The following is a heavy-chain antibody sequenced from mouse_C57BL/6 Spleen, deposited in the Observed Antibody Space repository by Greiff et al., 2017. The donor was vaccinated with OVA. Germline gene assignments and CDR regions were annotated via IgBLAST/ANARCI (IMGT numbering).Heavy chain of an antibody. CDR3: ARYYCSSYGFAY. CDR2: IDPSDSYT. Sequence: QVQLQQPGAELVMPGASVKLSCKASGYTFTSYWMHWVKQRPGQGLEWIGEIDPSDSYTNYNQKFKVKSTLPVDKSSSTAYMQLRSLTSADAAVYYCARYYCSSYGFAYWGQGTLVTVSA. D-gene: IGHD1-1*01. CDR1: GYTFTSYW. J-gene: IGHJ3*01. V-gene: IGHV1-69*01.